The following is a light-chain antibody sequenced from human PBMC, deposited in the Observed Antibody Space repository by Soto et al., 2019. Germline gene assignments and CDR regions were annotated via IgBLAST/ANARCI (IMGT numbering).Light chain of an antibody. Sequence: SALNQGSSVFGSPGQSITISLPGTSNDVGGYNYVSWYQQHPGKAPKLMIYDVINRPSGVSNRFSGSKSGNSASLTISGLQAEDEADYSCSSDTYSSTYVVFVGVTKVT. CDR2: DVI. CDR3: SSDTYSSTYVV. V-gene: IGLV2-14*03. J-gene: IGLJ2*01. CDR1: SNDVGGYNY.